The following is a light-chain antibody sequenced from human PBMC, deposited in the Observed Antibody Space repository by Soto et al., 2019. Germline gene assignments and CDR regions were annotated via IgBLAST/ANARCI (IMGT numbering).Light chain of an antibody. Sequence: EIVLTQSPGTLSLSPGERATLSCRASQSVSSTYLAWYQQKPGQAPRLLIYSAYSRATGIPDRFSGSGSGRDFTLTISRLEPEDFAVYYCQQYGSSPGWTFGQGTKVEIK. CDR2: SAY. CDR1: QSVSSTY. CDR3: QQYGSSPGWT. V-gene: IGKV3-20*01. J-gene: IGKJ1*01.